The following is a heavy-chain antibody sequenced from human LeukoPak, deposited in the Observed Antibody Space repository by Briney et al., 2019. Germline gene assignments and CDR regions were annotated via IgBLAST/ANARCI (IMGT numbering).Heavy chain of an antibody. CDR2: ISSSSSTI. D-gene: IGHD4-23*01. V-gene: IGHV3-48*04. Sequence: GGSLRLSFAASGFTFSRYSMNWVRQAPGKGLEWVSYISSSSSTIYYADSVKGRFTISRDNAKNSLYLQMDSLRAEDTAVYYCSGSFLGPDLTVVTPADYWGQGTLVTVSS. CDR3: SGSFLGPDLTVVTPADY. J-gene: IGHJ4*02. CDR1: GFTFSRYS.